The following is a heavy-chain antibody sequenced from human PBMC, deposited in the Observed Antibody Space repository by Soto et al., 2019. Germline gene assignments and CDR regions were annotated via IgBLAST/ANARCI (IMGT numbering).Heavy chain of an antibody. CDR2: IIPIFGTT. J-gene: IGHJ6*02. V-gene: IGHV1-69*12. CDR3: ARDRCGGDCYPIPYYYYGMDV. CDR1: GGTFSSYA. D-gene: IGHD2-21*02. Sequence: QVQLVQSGAEVKKPGSSVKVSCKASGGTFSSYAISWVRQAPGQGLEWMGGIIPIFGTTNYAQKFQGRVTITADECTSTAYMELSSLRSEDTAVYYCARDRCGGDCYPIPYYYYGMDVWGQGTTVTVSS.